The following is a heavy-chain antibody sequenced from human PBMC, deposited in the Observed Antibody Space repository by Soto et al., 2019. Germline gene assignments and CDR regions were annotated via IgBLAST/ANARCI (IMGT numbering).Heavy chain of an antibody. Sequence: EEQLLESGGGLVRPGGSLRLSCAASAFTFRSYAMSWVRQAPGKGLEWVSAITASADTTYYADSVKGRFTISRDNSKNTRYLRMNSLRAEDTAVYYCARGLILWFGELSRRGGYYYYMDVWGEGTTVIVSS. V-gene: IGHV3-23*01. CDR2: ITASADTT. D-gene: IGHD3-10*01. J-gene: IGHJ6*03. CDR1: AFTFRSYA. CDR3: ARGLILWFGELSRRGGYYYYMDV.